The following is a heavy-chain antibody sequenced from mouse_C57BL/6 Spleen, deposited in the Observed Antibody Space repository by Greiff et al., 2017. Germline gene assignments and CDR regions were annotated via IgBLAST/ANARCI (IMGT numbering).Heavy chain of an antibody. CDR1: GFTFSDYG. Sequence: EVMLVESGGGLVKPGGSLKLSCAASGFTFSDYGMHWVRQAPEKGLEWVAYISSGSSTIYYADTVKGRFTISRDNAKNTLFLQMTSLRSEDTAMYYCARPYYYGSSYAFAYWGQGTLVTVSA. V-gene: IGHV5-17*01. J-gene: IGHJ3*01. CDR2: ISSGSSTI. CDR3: ARPYYYGSSYAFAY. D-gene: IGHD1-1*01.